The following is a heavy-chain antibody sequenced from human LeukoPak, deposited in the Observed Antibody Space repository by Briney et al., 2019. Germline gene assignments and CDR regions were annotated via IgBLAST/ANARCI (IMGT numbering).Heavy chain of an antibody. CDR1: GSSFTSYW. V-gene: IGHV5-51*01. CDR3: ARQGTTFDYYYGMDV. Sequence: GESLKIPCKGSGSSFTSYWIGWVRQMPGKGLEWMGIIYPGDSDTRYSPSFQGQVTISADKSISTAYLQWSSLKASDTAMYYCARQGTTFDYYYGMDVWGKGTTVTVSS. J-gene: IGHJ6*04. CDR2: IYPGDSDT. D-gene: IGHD1-7*01.